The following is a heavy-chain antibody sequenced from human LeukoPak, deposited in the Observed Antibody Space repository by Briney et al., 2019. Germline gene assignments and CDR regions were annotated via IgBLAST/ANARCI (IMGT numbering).Heavy chain of an antibody. CDR3: ASSSSGWYYFDY. J-gene: IGHJ4*02. CDR2: IYYSGST. Sequence: SETLSLTCTVSGGSISSYYWSWIRQPPGKGLEWIGYIYYSGSTNYNPSPKSRVTTSLDTSKNHFSLKLSSVTAADTAVYYCASSSSGWYYFDYWGQGIRVTVSS. V-gene: IGHV4-59*12. CDR1: GGSISSYY. D-gene: IGHD6-19*01.